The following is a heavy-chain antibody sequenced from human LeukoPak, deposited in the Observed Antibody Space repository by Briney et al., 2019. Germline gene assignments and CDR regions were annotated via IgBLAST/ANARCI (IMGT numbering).Heavy chain of an antibody. Sequence: PGGSLRLSCAASGFTFSSYAMHWVRQAPGKGLEWVAVISYDGSNKYYADSVKGRFTISRDNSKNTLYLQMNSLRAEDTAVYYCARPPYCSSTSCSPDYWGQGTLVTVSS. J-gene: IGHJ4*02. D-gene: IGHD2-2*01. CDR3: ARPPYCSSTSCSPDY. V-gene: IGHV3-30-3*01. CDR2: ISYDGSNK. CDR1: GFTFSSYA.